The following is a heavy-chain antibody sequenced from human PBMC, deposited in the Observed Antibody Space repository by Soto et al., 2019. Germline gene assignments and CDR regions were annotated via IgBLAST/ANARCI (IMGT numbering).Heavy chain of an antibody. CDR1: GGTFSSYA. V-gene: IGHV1-69*13. D-gene: IGHD6-6*01. CDR3: ARKDIAARHLSLAGLDYYYVMDV. Sequence: SVKVSCKASGGTFSSYAISWARQAPGQGLEWMGGIIPIFGTANYAQKFQGRVTITADESTSTAYMELSSLRSEDTAVYYCARKDIAARHLSLAGLDYYYVMDVCGQGTTVTGYS. CDR2: IIPIFGTA. J-gene: IGHJ6*02.